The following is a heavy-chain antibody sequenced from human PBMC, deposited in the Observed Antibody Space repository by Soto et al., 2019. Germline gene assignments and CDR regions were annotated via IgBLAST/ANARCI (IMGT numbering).Heavy chain of an antibody. V-gene: IGHV4-59*01. CDR2: IYYSGST. J-gene: IGHJ4*02. CDR3: ARSETYYYDSSGYYFGY. Sequence: PSETLSLTCTVSGGSISSYYWSWIRQPPWKGLEWIGYIYYSGSTNYNPSLKSRVTISVDTSKNQFSLKLSSVTAADTAVYYCARSETYYYDSSGYYFGYWGQGTLVTVSS. D-gene: IGHD3-22*01. CDR1: GGSISSYY.